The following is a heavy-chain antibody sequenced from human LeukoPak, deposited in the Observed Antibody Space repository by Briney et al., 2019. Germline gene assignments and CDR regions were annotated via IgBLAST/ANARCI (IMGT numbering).Heavy chain of an antibody. CDR1: GYTFTSYG. CDR2: INPYNGNT. Sequence: ASVKVSCKACGYTFTSYGISWVRQAPGQGPECMGWINPYNGNTNYALKVQGRVTMTTDTSTSTAYLELRSLRSDDTAIYYCAREIYGRFDYWGQGTLVTVPS. D-gene: IGHD4-17*01. J-gene: IGHJ4*02. CDR3: AREIYGRFDY. V-gene: IGHV1-18*01.